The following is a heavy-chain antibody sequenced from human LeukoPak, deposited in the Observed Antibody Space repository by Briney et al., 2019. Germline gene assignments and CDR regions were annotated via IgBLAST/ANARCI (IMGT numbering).Heavy chain of an antibody. CDR1: GHTFTRYY. J-gene: IGHJ6*03. D-gene: IGHD2-8*02. Sequence: GASVKVSCKASGHTFTRYYIHWVRQAPGQGLEGMGRINPNSGGTNYAQKFQGRVTRTRDTPIRTAYMKLSRMRSDDTAVYYCARGWGTHYMDVWGKGTTVTVSS. CDR3: ARGWGTHYMDV. CDR2: INPNSGGT. V-gene: IGHV1-2*06.